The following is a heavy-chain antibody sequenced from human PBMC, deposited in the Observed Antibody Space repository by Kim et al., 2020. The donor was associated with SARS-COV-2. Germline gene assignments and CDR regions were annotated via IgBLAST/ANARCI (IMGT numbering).Heavy chain of an antibody. CDR3: ARPYTSVTYDN. Sequence: SETLSLTCNVSGGSITSTYYYWGWIRQPPGKGLEWIGSVYYTGSTYYNPSLKSRVAISVDTSKNQFSLKLTSVTAADTAVYYCARPYTSVTYDNWGQGTL. CDR2: VYYTGST. V-gene: IGHV4-39*01. CDR1: GGSITSTYYY. D-gene: IGHD6-19*01. J-gene: IGHJ4*02.